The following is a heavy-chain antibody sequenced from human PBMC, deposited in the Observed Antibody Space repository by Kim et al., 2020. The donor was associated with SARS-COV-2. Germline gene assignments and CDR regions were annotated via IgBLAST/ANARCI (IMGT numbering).Heavy chain of an antibody. V-gene: IGHV1-2*02. D-gene: IGHD2-15*01. CDR2: GSA. J-gene: IGHJ4*02. Sequence: GSANSAQRFQSVVSMTRDTSISTVYLEMTRLRSDDTAVYYCARSSLLDFDYWGQGTLVTVSS. CDR3: ARSSLLDFDY.